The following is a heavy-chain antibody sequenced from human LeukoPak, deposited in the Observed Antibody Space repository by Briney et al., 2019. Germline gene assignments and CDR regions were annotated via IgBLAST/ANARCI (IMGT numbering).Heavy chain of an antibody. J-gene: IGHJ4*02. V-gene: IGHV3-21*01. CDR2: ISSSSSYI. CDR1: GFTFSSYS. CDR3: ARDQVRVKYSSSSPFDY. Sequence: PGGSLRLSCAASGFTFSSYSMNWVRQAPGKGLEWVSSISSSSSYIYYADSVKGRFTISRDNAKNSLYLQMNSLRAEDTAVYYCARDQVRVKYSSSSPFDYWGQGTLVTVSS. D-gene: IGHD6-6*01.